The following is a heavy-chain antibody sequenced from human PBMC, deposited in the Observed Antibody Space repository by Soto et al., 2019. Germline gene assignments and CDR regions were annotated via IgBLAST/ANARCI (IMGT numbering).Heavy chain of an antibody. Sequence: SVKVSCKASGGTFSSYAISWVRQAPGQGLEWMGGIIPIFGTANYAQKFQGRVTITADESTSTAYMELSSLRSEDTAVYYCARLRESGGYSPESPFDYWGQGTLVTVSS. CDR1: GGTFSSYA. CDR3: ARLRESGGYSPESPFDY. V-gene: IGHV1-69*13. CDR2: IIPIFGTA. J-gene: IGHJ4*02. D-gene: IGHD2-15*01.